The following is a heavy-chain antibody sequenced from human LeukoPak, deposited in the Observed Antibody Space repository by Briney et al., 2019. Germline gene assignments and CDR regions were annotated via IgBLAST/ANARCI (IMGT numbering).Heavy chain of an antibody. V-gene: IGHV1-2*02. CDR1: GYTFTGYY. CDR3: AREVAARLDYFDY. Sequence: ASVKVSCRASGYTFTGYYMHWVRQAPGQGLEWMGWINPNSGGTNYAQKFQGRVTMTRDTSISTAYMELSRLRSDDTAVYYCAREVAARLDYFDYWGQGTLVTVSS. J-gene: IGHJ4*02. D-gene: IGHD6-6*01. CDR2: INPNSGGT.